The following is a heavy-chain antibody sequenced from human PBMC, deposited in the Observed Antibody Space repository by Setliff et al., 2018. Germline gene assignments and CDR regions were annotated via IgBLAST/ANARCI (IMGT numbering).Heavy chain of an antibody. V-gene: IGHV4-61*02. J-gene: IGHJ5*02. CDR3: ARAGFELGQYNWFDP. CDR1: GDSISSGIYH. CDR2: IYVSTGST. Sequence: SETLSLTCTVSGDSISSGIYHWSWIRQSAGKGLEWIGRIYVSTGSTNYSASLKSRVSISVDRSKNQFSLNLTSVTAADTAVYYCARAGFELGQYNWFDPWGQGTRVTVS. D-gene: IGHD3-3*02.